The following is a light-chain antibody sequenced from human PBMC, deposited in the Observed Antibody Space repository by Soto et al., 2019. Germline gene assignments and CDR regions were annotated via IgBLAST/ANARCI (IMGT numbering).Light chain of an antibody. CDR3: HQYDSSPIT. V-gene: IGKV3-20*01. J-gene: IGKJ5*01. CDR2: GAS. Sequence: EIVLTQSPGTLSLSPGERATLSCRASQSVSSSYLAWHQQKPGQAPRLLIYGASSRATGIPDRFSASGSVTDFTLTISRLEPEDFAVFYCHQYDSSPITFGQGTRLEIK. CDR1: QSVSSSY.